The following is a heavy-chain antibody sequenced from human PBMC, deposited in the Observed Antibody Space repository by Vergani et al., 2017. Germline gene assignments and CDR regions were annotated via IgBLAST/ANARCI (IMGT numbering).Heavy chain of an antibody. CDR2: LRYDGSNE. CDR1: GFSFSTYG. V-gene: IGHV3-30*02. CDR3: ANRYCSSLSCYAIYGIEV. J-gene: IGHJ6*02. Sequence: VQLVESGGGLVKPGGSLRLSCAASGFSFSTYGMHWVRQAPGRGLEWVAFLRYDGSNEYYGDAVKGRFIISRDNSKNMLSLEMHSLRPEDTAVYYCANRYCSSLSCYAIYGIEVWGQGTTVTVSS. D-gene: IGHD2-2*01.